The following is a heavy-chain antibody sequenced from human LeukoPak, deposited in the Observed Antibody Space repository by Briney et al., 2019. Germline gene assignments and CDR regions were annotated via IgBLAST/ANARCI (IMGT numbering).Heavy chain of an antibody. J-gene: IGHJ4*01. V-gene: IGHV3-21*04. CDR3: ARVQTFYYESSGYFFDY. CDR2: ISSSSSYI. Sequence: GGSLRLSCAASGFTFSNYHMNWVRQAPGKGLEWVSSISSSSSYIYYTDSVKGRFTISRDNAKNSLFLRINSLRAEDTAVYYCARVQTFYYESSGYFFDYWGHGTLVTVSS. D-gene: IGHD3-22*01. CDR1: GFTFSNYH.